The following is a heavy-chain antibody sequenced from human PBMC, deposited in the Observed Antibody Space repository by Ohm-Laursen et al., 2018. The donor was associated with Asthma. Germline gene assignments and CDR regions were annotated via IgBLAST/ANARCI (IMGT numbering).Heavy chain of an antibody. V-gene: IGHV5-10-1*01. Sequence: ASLKFSCKGSGYSFTSYWFSWVRQMPGKGLEWMGRIDPSDSYTNYSPSFQGHVTISADKSISTAYLQWSSLKASDTAMYYCARHGITGTTLHFDYWGQGTLVTVSS. D-gene: IGHD1-7*01. CDR1: GYSFTSYW. CDR2: IDPSDSYT. J-gene: IGHJ4*02. CDR3: ARHGITGTTLHFDY.